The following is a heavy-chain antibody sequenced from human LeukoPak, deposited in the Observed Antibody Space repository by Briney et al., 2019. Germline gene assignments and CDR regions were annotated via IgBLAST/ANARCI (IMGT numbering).Heavy chain of an antibody. CDR3: ARDRRGSGDYYFDY. CDR1: GFTFSSYS. Sequence: PGGSLRLSCAASGFTFSSYSMNWVRQAPGKGLEWVSYISSSSSTIYYADSVKGRFTISRDNSKNTLYLQMNSLRAEDTAVYYCARDRRGSGDYYFDYWGQGTLVTVSP. CDR2: ISSSSSTI. V-gene: IGHV3-48*01. J-gene: IGHJ4*02. D-gene: IGHD3-10*01.